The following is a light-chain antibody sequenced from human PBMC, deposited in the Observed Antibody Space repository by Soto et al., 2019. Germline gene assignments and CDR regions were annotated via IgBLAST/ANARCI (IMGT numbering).Light chain of an antibody. J-gene: IGLJ1*01. V-gene: IGLV2-14*01. CDR3: TSYTSSSPYV. Sequence: QSVLNQPASVSGSPGQSITISCTGTSSDVGGYNYVSWYQQHPGKAPKLMIYEVRNRPSGISNRFSGSKSGNTASLTISGFQAEDEADYYCTSYTSSSPYVFGTGTKLTVL. CDR1: SSDVGGYNY. CDR2: EVR.